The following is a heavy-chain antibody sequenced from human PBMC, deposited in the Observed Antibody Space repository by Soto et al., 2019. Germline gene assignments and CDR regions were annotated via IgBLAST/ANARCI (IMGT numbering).Heavy chain of an antibody. Sequence: GGSLRLSCEASGFTFSSYSMNWVRQAPGKGLEWVSYISSSSSTIYYADSVKGRFTISRDNAKNSLYLQMNSLRDEDTAVYYCARDERNTRYCTNGVCYTGFYGMDVWGQGTTVTVSS. J-gene: IGHJ6*02. D-gene: IGHD2-8*01. V-gene: IGHV3-48*02. CDR1: GFTFSSYS. CDR3: ARDERNTRYCTNGVCYTGFYGMDV. CDR2: ISSSSSTI.